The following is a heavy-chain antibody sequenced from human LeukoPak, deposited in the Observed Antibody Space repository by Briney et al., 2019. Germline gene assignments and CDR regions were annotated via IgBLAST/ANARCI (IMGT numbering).Heavy chain of an antibody. CDR1: GGSISSYY. CDR2: IYYSGST. D-gene: IGHD5-12*01. V-gene: IGHV4-59*01. CDR3: AREDIVATYGMDV. J-gene: IGHJ6*02. Sequence: SETLSLTCTVSGGSISSYYWSWIRQPPGKGLEWIGYIYYSGSTNYNPSLKSRVTISVDTSKNQFSLKLSSVTVANTAVYYCAREDIVATYGMDVWGQGTTVTVSS.